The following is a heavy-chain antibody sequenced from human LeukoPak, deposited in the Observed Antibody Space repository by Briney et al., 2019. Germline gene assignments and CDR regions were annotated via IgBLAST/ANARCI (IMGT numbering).Heavy chain of an antibody. CDR3: ARSADSSGWYMYYYGMDV. Sequence: GASVKVSCKASGYTFTSYDINWVRQATGQGLEWMGWMNPNSGNTGYAQKFQGRVTMTRNTSISTAYMELSSLRSEDTAVYYCARSADSSGWYMYYYGMDVWGQGTTVTVSS. CDR1: GYTFTSYD. J-gene: IGHJ6*02. V-gene: IGHV1-8*01. CDR2: MNPNSGNT. D-gene: IGHD6-19*01.